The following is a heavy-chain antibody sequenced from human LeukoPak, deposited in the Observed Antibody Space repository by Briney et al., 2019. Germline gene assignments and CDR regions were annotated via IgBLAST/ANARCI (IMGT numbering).Heavy chain of an antibody. V-gene: IGHV1-69-2*01. CDR3: ATARIMITFGGAAPRQDNDY. D-gene: IGHD3-16*01. CDR1: GYTFTDYY. J-gene: IGHJ4*02. Sequence: APVKISCKVSGYTFTDYYMHWVQQAPGKGLEWMGLVDPEDGETIYAEKFQGRVTITADTSTDTAYMELSSLRSEDTAVYYCATARIMITFGGAAPRQDNDYWGQGTLVTVSS. CDR2: VDPEDGET.